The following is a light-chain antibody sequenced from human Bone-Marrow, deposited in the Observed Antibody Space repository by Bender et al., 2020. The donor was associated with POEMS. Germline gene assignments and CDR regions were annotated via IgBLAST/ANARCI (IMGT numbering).Light chain of an antibody. CDR1: SSDVGGYNS. Sequence: QSALTQPPSASGSPGQSVTISCTGTSSDVGGYNSVSWYQQHPGKAPKLVIYDVTNRPSGVSTRFSGSKSGNTASLIISGLQAEDEADYYCSSYTSDTITALFGGGTKLIVL. CDR3: SSYTSDTITAL. J-gene: IGLJ2*01. V-gene: IGLV2-14*03. CDR2: DVT.